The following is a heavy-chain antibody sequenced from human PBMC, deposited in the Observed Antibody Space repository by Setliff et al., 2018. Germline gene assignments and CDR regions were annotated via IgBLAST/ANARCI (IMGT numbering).Heavy chain of an antibody. Sequence: ASVKVSCKASGYTFTNYGISWVRQAPGQGLEWMGWISAYNDNTNYAQKVQGRVTMTTDTSTSTAYMELRSLTSDDTAVYYCAREGRRHYDSSGYYYDPYYYYYMDVWGKGTTVTVSS. J-gene: IGHJ6*03. CDR1: GYTFTNYG. CDR3: AREGRRHYDSSGYYYDPYYYYYMDV. CDR2: ISAYNDNT. V-gene: IGHV1-18*01. D-gene: IGHD3-22*01.